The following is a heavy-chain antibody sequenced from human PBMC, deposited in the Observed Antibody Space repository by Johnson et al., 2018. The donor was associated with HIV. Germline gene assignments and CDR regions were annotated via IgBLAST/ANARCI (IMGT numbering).Heavy chain of an antibody. CDR2: ISYDGSNK. CDR3: ARDAEEYCGGDCYLWGLGAFDI. V-gene: IGHV3-30-3*01. Sequence: QVHLVESGGGVVQPGRSLRLSCAASKFTFNSYTLHWVRQAPGKGLEWVAVISYDGSNKYYADSVKGRCTISRDNSKNTLYLQMNSLRDEDTAVYYCARDAEEYCGGDCYLWGLGAFDIWGQGTMVTVSS. J-gene: IGHJ3*02. D-gene: IGHD2-21*02. CDR1: KFTFNSYT.